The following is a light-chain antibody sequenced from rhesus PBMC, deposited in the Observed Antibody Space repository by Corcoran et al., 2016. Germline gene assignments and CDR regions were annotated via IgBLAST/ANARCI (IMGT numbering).Light chain of an antibody. J-gene: IGKJ4*01. CDR2: AAT. V-gene: IGKV1-36*02. Sequence: DIQMTQSPSSLSASVGDRVTITCRASQGISDYLSWYQQKPGKAPKRLIYAATSLESWGPSRLSGSGAWAKFPLTIRNLQPEDFAAYYCLQGYSTPPLTFGGGTKVELK. CDR3: LQGYSTPPLT. CDR1: QGISDY.